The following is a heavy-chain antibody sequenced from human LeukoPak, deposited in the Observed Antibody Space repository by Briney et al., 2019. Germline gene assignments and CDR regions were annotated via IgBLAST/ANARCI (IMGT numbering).Heavy chain of an antibody. CDR2: ISGSGGDT. CDR1: GFTFGSYA. V-gene: IGHV3-23*01. J-gene: IGHJ4*02. CDR3: ARVDYGDYGFDY. Sequence: GGSLRLSCAASGFTFGSYAMSWVRQAPGKGLEWVSAISGSGGDTYYADSVKGRFTISRDSSKNTLYLQMNSLRAEDTAVYYCARVDYGDYGFDYWGQGTLVTVSS. D-gene: IGHD4-17*01.